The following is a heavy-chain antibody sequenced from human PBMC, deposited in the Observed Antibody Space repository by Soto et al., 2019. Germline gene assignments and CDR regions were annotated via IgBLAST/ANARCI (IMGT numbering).Heavy chain of an antibody. Sequence: GASVKVSCKASGYTFTSYGISWVRQAPGQGLEWMGWISAYNGNTNYAQKLQGRVTMTTDTSATTAYMELSSLRFEDTAVYYCARAGYSSGWDSYFDYWGQGTLVTVSS. V-gene: IGHV1-18*04. CDR3: ARAGYSSGWDSYFDY. D-gene: IGHD6-19*01. CDR1: GYTFTSYG. CDR2: ISAYNGNT. J-gene: IGHJ4*02.